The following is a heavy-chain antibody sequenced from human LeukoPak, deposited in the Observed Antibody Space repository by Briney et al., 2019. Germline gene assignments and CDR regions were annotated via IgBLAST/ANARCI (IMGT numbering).Heavy chain of an antibody. D-gene: IGHD5-18*01. V-gene: IGHV3-48*01. CDR2: ISSSSSTI. CDR1: GFTFSSYS. J-gene: IGHJ4*02. Sequence: PGGSLRLSCAASGFTFSSYSMNWVRQAPGKGLEWVSYISSSSSTIYYADSVKGRFTTSRDNSKNTLYLQMNSLRAEDTAVYYCAKRSFSYTAMVYYFDYWGQGTLVTVSS. CDR3: AKRSFSYTAMVYYFDY.